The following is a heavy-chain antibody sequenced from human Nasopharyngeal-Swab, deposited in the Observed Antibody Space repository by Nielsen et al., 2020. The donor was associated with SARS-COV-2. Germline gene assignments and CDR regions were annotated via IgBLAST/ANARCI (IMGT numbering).Heavy chain of an antibody. V-gene: IGHV3-21*01. Sequence: GESLKISCVASGYSFRTYGMTWVRQAPGKGLEWVSAISSSGDYIYYAASVKGRFTISRDNAKNSLYLQMNSLRHEDTAVYYCARDTPAMFAYWGQGTLVTVSS. J-gene: IGHJ4*02. CDR2: ISSSGDYI. CDR1: GYSFRTYG. CDR3: ARDTPAMFAY.